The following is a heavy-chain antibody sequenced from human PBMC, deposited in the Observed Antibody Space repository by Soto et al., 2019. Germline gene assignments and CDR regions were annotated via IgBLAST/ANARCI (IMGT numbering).Heavy chain of an antibody. CDR1: GFSLSTSGMR. CDR3: ARTPRRCSSTNCYVAMDV. J-gene: IGHJ6*02. D-gene: IGHD2-2*01. CDR2: IDWDDDK. V-gene: IGHV2-70*04. Sequence: SGPTLVNPTQTLTLTCTFSGFSLSTSGMRVSWIRQPPGKALEWLARIDWDDDKLYNTSLNTRLTISKDTSKNQVGLTMTNMDPVDTATYYCARTPRRCSSTNCYVAMDVWGQGTTVTVSS.